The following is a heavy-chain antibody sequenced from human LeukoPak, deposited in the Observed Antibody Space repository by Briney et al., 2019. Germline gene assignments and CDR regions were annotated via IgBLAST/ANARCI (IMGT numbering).Heavy chain of an antibody. Sequence: SVEVSCKASGGTFSSYAISWVRQAPGQGLEWMGRIIPILGIANYAQKFQGRVTITADKSTSTAYMELSSLRSEDTAVYYCARAILYYYGSGSYEYYYYGMDVWGQGTTVTVSS. V-gene: IGHV1-69*04. CDR3: ARAILYYYGSGSYEYYYYGMDV. D-gene: IGHD3-10*01. J-gene: IGHJ6*02. CDR2: IIPILGIA. CDR1: GGTFSSYA.